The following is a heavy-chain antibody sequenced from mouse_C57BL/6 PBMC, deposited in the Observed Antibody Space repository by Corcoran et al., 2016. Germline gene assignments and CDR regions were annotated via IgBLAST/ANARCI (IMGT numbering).Heavy chain of an antibody. D-gene: IGHD2-3*01. V-gene: IGHV9-4*01. CDR3: AIRDDGYYCAWFSY. CDR2: INTHSGEP. Sequence: QIQLVQSGPELKKPGETVKISCKASGYTFTTAGMQWVQKMPGKGFKWIGWINTHSGEPKYAEYLKGRFAFSLETSAITAYLQISNLKNEDTATYFLAIRDDGYYCAWFSYWGQGTLATISA. J-gene: IGHJ3*01. CDR1: GYTFTTAG.